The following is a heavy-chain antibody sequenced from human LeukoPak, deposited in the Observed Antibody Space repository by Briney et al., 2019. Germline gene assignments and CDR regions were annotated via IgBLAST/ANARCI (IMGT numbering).Heavy chain of an antibody. CDR3: AKDINPRGY. V-gene: IGHV3-23*01. D-gene: IGHD3-22*01. CDR1: GGTFSSYA. Sequence: SCKASGGTFSSYAMSWVRQAPGKGLEWVSAISGSGGSTYYADSVKGRFTISRDNSKNTLYLQMNSLRAEDTAVYYCAKDINPRGYWGQGTLVTVSS. CDR2: ISGSGGST. J-gene: IGHJ4*02.